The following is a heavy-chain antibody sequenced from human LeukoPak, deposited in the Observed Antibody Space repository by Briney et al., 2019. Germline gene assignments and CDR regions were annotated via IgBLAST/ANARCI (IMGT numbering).Heavy chain of an antibody. Sequence: PGGSLRLSCAASGFTFSSYGMSWVRQAPGKGLEWVSAISGSGGSTYYADSVKGRFTISRDNSKNTLYLQMNSLRAEDTAVYYCAKEGGRVVPAAMVWFDPWGQGTLVTVSS. CDR2: ISGSGGST. CDR1: GFTFSSYG. V-gene: IGHV3-23*01. CDR3: AKEGGRVVPAAMVWFDP. D-gene: IGHD2-2*01. J-gene: IGHJ5*02.